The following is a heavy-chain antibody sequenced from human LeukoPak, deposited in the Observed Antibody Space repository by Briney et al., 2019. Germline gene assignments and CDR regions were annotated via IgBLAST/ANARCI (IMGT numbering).Heavy chain of an antibody. J-gene: IGHJ4*02. CDR2: LNPNSGGT. CDR1: GYTFTVNY. V-gene: IGHV1-2*02. Sequence: ASVKVSFKASGYTFTVNYLHWVRQAPGQGLEWMGWLNPNSGGTRYAQKFRGRVTMTRDTSISTAYMELSSLRSDDTAVYYCTRDYSGSFGDYWGQGTLVVVSS. D-gene: IGHD6-19*01. CDR3: TRDYSGSFGDY.